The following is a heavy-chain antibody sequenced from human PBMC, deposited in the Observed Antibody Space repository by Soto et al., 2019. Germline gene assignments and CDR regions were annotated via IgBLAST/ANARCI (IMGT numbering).Heavy chain of an antibody. J-gene: IGHJ6*03. CDR3: ARGGGRKGRPQVSYYYYMDV. CDR1: GGSISSYY. V-gene: IGHV4-59*01. D-gene: IGHD2-15*01. Sequence: SETLSLTCTVSGGSISSYYWSWIRQPPGKGLEWIGYIYYSGSTNYNPSLKSRGIISVDTSKNQFCLKVSDVTAADTAVYYCARGGGRKGRPQVSYYYYMDVWGKGTTVTVSS. CDR2: IYYSGST.